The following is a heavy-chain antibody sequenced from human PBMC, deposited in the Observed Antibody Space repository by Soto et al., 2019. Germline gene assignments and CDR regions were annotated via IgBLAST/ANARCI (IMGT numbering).Heavy chain of an antibody. CDR1: GFSFSSYA. CDR3: AKSRFSTSSASDC. CDR2: ISGGST. V-gene: IGHV3-23*01. D-gene: IGHD6-6*01. Sequence: EVQLLESGGGLVQPGGSLRLSCVASGFSFSSYAMSWVRQAPGKGLEWVSLISGGSTYYADSVKGRFTISRDNSKNTLYLQMNSLRAEDTAVYYCAKSRFSTSSASDCWGQGTLVTVSS. J-gene: IGHJ4*02.